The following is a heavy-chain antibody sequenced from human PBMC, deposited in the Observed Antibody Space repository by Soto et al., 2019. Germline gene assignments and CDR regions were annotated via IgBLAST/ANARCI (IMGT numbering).Heavy chain of an antibody. J-gene: IGHJ4*02. Sequence: GGSLRLSCAASGFTFSNYAMSWVRQAPGKGLEWVSTISGNGGSTYYADSVKGLFTISRDNSKNMLFLQINSLRDDDSAVYYCAKRPASIITFDYWGQGTPVTVSS. CDR2: ISGNGGST. CDR1: GFTFSNYA. D-gene: IGHD2-2*01. V-gene: IGHV3-23*01. CDR3: AKRPASIITFDY.